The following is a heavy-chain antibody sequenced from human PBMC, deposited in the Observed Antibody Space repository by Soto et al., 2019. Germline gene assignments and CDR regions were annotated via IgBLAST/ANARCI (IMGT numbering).Heavy chain of an antibody. CDR1: GYSFTSYW. CDR3: ARRGVHGDLYYGWFDP. D-gene: IGHD3-3*01. Sequence: GESLKISCKASGYSFTSYWIGWVRQMPGKGLEWMGLIYPGDSDTKYSPSFQGQVTISADKSISTAYLQWSSLKASDTAMYYCARRGVHGDLYYGWFDPWGQGTLVTVSS. V-gene: IGHV5-51*01. J-gene: IGHJ5*02. CDR2: IYPGDSDT.